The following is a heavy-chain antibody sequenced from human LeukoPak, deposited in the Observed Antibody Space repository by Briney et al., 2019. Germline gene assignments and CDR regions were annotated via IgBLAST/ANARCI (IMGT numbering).Heavy chain of an antibody. CDR3: ARDQFSGSFLLFDY. Sequence: ASVKVSCKAFGYTFTSNYMHWVRQAPGQGPEWMGVISPSGGSTTYAQKFQGRVTLTRDMSTSTDYLELSSLRSEDTAVYYCARDQFSGSFLLFDYWGQGTLVTVSS. V-gene: IGHV1-46*01. J-gene: IGHJ4*02. CDR2: ISPSGGST. D-gene: IGHD1-26*01. CDR1: GYTFTSNY.